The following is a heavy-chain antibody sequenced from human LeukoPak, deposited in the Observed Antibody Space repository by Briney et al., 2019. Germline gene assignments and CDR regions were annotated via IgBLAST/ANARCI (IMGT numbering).Heavy chain of an antibody. V-gene: IGHV3-30*03. CDR1: GFTFSSYG. D-gene: IGHD3-16*01. J-gene: IGHJ4*02. Sequence: GGSLRLSCAASGFTFSSYGMHWVRQAPGKGLEWVAVISYDGGNKYYADSVKGRFTISRDNPNNTLYLQMHSLRAEDTAVYYCAGEISWFGIWGQGTLVTVSS. CDR2: ISYDGGNK. CDR3: AGEISWFGI.